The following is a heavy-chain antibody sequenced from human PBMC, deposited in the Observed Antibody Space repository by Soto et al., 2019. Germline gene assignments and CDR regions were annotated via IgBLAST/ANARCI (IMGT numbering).Heavy chain of an antibody. CDR3: TTDKGYDYVWGSYRYIDY. J-gene: IGHJ4*02. D-gene: IGHD3-16*02. CDR2: IKSKTDGGTT. Sequence: GGSLRLSCAASGFTFSNAWMNWVRQAPGKGLEWVGRIKSKTDGGTTDYAAPVKGRFTISRDDSKNTLYLQMNSLKTEDTAVYYCTTDKGYDYVWGSYRYIDYWGQGTLVTVSS. V-gene: IGHV3-15*07. CDR1: GFTFSNAW.